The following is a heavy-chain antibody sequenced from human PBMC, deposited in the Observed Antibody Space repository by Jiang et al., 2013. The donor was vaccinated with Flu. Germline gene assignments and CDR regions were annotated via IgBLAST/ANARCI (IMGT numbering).Heavy chain of an antibody. D-gene: IGHD6-19*01. V-gene: IGHV3-7*03. CDR3: AKFGSGWLPFDY. J-gene: IGHJ4*02. CDR2: XKPDGGEK. Sequence: VRQAPGRGWMVANXKPDGGEKAYVDSVTGRFTVSRDNTKSSLYLEMKNLRDDDTAVYYCAKFGSGWLPFDYWGRGTQVTVSS.